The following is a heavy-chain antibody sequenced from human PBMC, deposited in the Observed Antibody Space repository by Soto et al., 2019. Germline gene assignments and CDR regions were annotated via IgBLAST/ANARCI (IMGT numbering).Heavy chain of an antibody. J-gene: IGHJ6*02. Sequence: GGSLRLSCAASGFTFSSYGMHWVRQAPGKGLEWVAVIWYDGSNKYYADSVKGRFTISRDNSKNTLYLQMNSLRAEDTAVYYCAREEIAARPTRNYYYYGMDVWGQGTTVTV. CDR3: AREEIAARPTRNYYYYGMDV. V-gene: IGHV3-33*01. D-gene: IGHD6-6*01. CDR2: IWYDGSNK. CDR1: GFTFSSYG.